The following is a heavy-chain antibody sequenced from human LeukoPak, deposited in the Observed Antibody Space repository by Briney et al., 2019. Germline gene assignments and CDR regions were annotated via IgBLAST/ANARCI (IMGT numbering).Heavy chain of an antibody. Sequence: ASVKLSCKASGSTFTSYGISWVRQAPGQGLEWMGWISAYNGNTNYAQKLQGRVTMTTDTSTSTAYMELRSLRSDDTAVYYCARGRPRSGYYVGYYYYYYYMDVWGKGTTVTVSS. J-gene: IGHJ6*03. D-gene: IGHD3-3*01. CDR1: GSTFTSYG. CDR2: ISAYNGNT. V-gene: IGHV1-18*01. CDR3: ARGRPRSGYYVGYYYYYYYMDV.